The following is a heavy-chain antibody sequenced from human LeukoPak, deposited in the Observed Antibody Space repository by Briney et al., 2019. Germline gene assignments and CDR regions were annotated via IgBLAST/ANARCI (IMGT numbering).Heavy chain of an antibody. CDR2: IYYSGST. Sequence: SETLSLTCTVSGGSISSSGYYWSWIRQPPGKGLEWIGYIYYSGSTNYNPSLKSRVTISVDTSKNQFSLKLSSVTAADTAVYYCARQAPIDDSSGYYDAFDIWGQGTMVTVSS. CDR3: ARQAPIDDSSGYYDAFDI. V-gene: IGHV4-61*05. CDR1: GGSISSSGYY. J-gene: IGHJ3*02. D-gene: IGHD3-22*01.